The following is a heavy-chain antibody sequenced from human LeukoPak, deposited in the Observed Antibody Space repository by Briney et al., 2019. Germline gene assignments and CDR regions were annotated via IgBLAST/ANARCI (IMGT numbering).Heavy chain of an antibody. CDR1: GFTFSSYS. Sequence: GGSLRLSCAASGFTFSSYSMNWVRQVPGKGLEWVSSISSSSGYIYYADSVKGRFTISRDNAKNLLYLQMNSLRAEDTAVYCCARVGGYYDSSGYYFDYWGQGTLVTVSS. CDR2: ISSSSGYI. J-gene: IGHJ4*02. D-gene: IGHD3-22*01. CDR3: ARVGGYYDSSGYYFDY. V-gene: IGHV3-21*01.